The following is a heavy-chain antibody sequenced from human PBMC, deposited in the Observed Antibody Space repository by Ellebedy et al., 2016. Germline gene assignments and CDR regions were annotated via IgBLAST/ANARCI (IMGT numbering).Heavy chain of an antibody. V-gene: IGHV3-9*01. CDR1: GFTFDNYA. J-gene: IGHJ4*02. CDR2: ISWNSGSI. D-gene: IGHD5-12*01. CDR3: ATGIISAYEY. Sequence: SLKISXVASGFTFDNYAMHWVRQAPGKGLEWVSGISWNSGSIGYADSAKGRFTISRDNAKNTLHVQMNSLRGEDTAVYYCATGIISAYEYWGQGILVTVSS.